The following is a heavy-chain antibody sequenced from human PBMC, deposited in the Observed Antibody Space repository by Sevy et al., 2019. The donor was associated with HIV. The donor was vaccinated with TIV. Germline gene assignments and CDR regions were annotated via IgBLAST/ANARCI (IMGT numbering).Heavy chain of an antibody. Sequence: GGSLRLSCAASEFTVSSNYMSWVRQAPGKGLEWVSVIYSGGSTYYADSVKGRFTISRDNSQNTVYLQMNSLRAEDTAAYYCAREDIVLGEGNYYGMDVWGQGTTVTVSS. J-gene: IGHJ6*02. CDR1: EFTVSSNY. V-gene: IGHV3-53*01. D-gene: IGHD2-15*01. CDR2: IYSGGST. CDR3: AREDIVLGEGNYYGMDV.